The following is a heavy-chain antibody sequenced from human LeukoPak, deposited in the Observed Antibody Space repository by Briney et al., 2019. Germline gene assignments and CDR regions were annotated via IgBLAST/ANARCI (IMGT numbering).Heavy chain of an antibody. J-gene: IGHJ3*02. D-gene: IGHD3-22*01. CDR1: GFTFSNYD. Sequence: GGSLRLSCAASGFTFSNYDTHWVRQGTGKGLEWVSGIGTGGDTHYPDSVKGRFTISRENAKNSLYLQMNSLRVGDTAMYYCARAARYYGSSGAHAFDIWRQGTMVTVS. CDR3: ARAARYYGSSGAHAFDI. CDR2: IGTGGDT. V-gene: IGHV3-13*01.